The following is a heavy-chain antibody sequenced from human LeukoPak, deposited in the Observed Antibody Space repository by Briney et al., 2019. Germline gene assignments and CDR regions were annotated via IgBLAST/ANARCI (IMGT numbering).Heavy chain of an antibody. V-gene: IGHV4-4*07. D-gene: IGHD2-15*01. J-gene: IGHJ6*03. CDR1: GGSISSYY. CDR2: IYTSGST. Sequence: NPSETLSLTCTVSGGSISSYYWSWIRQPAGKGLEWIGRIYTSGSTNYNPSLKSRVTISVDKSKNQFSLKLSSVTAADTAVYYCARDIDMALDYYYYMDVWGKGTMVTVSS. CDR3: ARDIDMALDYYYYMDV.